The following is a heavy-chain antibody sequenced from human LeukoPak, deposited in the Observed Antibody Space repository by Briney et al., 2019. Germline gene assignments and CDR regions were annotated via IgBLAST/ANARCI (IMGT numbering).Heavy chain of an antibody. Sequence: GGSLRLSCAASGFTFSTYWMGWVRQAPGKGLEWVANIKQDGSEKYYVDSVKGRFTISRDNAKNSLYLQMNSLRVEDTAVYYCATHEVTGVTRSPFDYWGKGTLVTVSS. V-gene: IGHV3-7*01. CDR2: IKQDGSEK. J-gene: IGHJ4*02. CDR3: ATHEVTGVTRSPFDY. D-gene: IGHD4-23*01. CDR1: GFTFSTYW.